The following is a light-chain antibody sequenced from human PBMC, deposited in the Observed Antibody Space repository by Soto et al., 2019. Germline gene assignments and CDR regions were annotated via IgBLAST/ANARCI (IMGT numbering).Light chain of an antibody. CDR1: QSVSSN. Sequence: EIVMTQSPANLSVSPGERATLSCRASQSVSSNLAWYQQKPGQGPRLLIYGASTRATSIPARFSGSGSGTECTLTINSLQSEDFACYYCQQYNKWPPYPFGQGTKLEIK. CDR3: QQYNKWPPYP. V-gene: IGKV3-15*01. CDR2: GAS. J-gene: IGKJ2*01.